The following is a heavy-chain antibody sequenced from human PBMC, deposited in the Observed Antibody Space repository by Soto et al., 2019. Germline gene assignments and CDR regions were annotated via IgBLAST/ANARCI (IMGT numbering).Heavy chain of an antibody. CDR3: ARGGYSGYVLRYLDYFDY. V-gene: IGHV4-30-2*01. J-gene: IGHJ4*02. CDR1: GGSISSGGYS. Sequence: QLQLQESGSGLVKPSQTLSLPCAVSGGSISSGGYSWSWIRQQPGKGLEWIGYISHSWSTYYNPSLKSRVTISVASSKNQFSLKLSSVTAADTAVYYCARGGYSGYVLRYLDYFDYWGQGTLVTVSS. CDR2: ISHSWST. D-gene: IGHD5-12*01.